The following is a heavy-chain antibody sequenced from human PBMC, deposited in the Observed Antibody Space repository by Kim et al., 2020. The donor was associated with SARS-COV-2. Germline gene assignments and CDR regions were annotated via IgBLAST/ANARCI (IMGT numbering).Heavy chain of an antibody. CDR3: AKDQRPISYGSGSYFDY. V-gene: IGHV3-23*01. Sequence: VKGRFTNSRDNSKKPLYLQMNSLRAEDTAVYYCAKDQRPISYGSGSYFDYWGQGTLVTVSS. J-gene: IGHJ4*02. D-gene: IGHD3-10*01.